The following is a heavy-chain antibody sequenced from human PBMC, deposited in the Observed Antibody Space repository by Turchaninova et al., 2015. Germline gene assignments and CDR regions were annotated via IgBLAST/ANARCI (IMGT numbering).Heavy chain of an antibody. V-gene: IGHV1-69*01. Sequence: QVQLVQSGAEVKKPGSSVKVSCKASGGTFSSYAISWVRQAPGQGLEWMGGIIPICGTANYAQKFQGRVTVTADESTSTAYRELSSLRSEDTAVYYCARTVGGGSFPDAFDIWGQGTMVTVSS. CDR3: ARTVGGGSFPDAFDI. CDR2: IIPICGTA. D-gene: IGHD2-15*01. CDR1: GGTFSSYA. J-gene: IGHJ3*02.